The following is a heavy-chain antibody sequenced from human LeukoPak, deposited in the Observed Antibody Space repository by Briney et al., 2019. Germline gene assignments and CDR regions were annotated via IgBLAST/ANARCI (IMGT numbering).Heavy chain of an antibody. CDR3: ARGTILEPFDI. Sequence: ASVKVSCKSSGFTFTDEYIHWVRQAPGQGLEWKGWIHPKSGGTSYEQSFQGRVIMTSDTSISTAYMEVRRLTSDDTAVYYCARGTILEPFDIWGQGTMVTVSS. CDR2: IHPKSGGT. D-gene: IGHD3-3*01. V-gene: IGHV1-2*02. CDR1: GFTFTDEY. J-gene: IGHJ3*02.